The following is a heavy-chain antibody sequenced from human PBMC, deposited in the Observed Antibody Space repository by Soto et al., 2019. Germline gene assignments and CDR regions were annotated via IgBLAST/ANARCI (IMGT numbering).Heavy chain of an antibody. J-gene: IGHJ2*01. CDR3: ARTPGGGVFFRADWYFDL. V-gene: IGHV3-23*01. Sequence: PGGSLRLSCAASGFTFTRYSMNWVRQAPGKGLEWVSSISGGGDSTYLADSVKGRFTISRDNSKNTLYLQMNSLRAEDTAVYYCARTPGGGVFFRADWYFDLWGRGTLVTVSS. CDR1: GFTFTRYS. D-gene: IGHD3-16*02. CDR2: ISGGGDST.